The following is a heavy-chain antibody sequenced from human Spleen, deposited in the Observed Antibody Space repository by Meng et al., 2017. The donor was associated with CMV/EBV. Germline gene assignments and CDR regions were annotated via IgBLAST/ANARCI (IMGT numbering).Heavy chain of an antibody. D-gene: IGHD3-22*01. Sequence: GGSLRLSCAASGFTFSVFYMSWIRQAPGKGLEWVSYITSSGRTIHYADSVKGRFTVSRDNAKNSLYLQMNSLRAEDTAVYYCARGPRVTMIVVAPSGWGQGTLVTVSS. CDR3: ARGPRVTMIVVAPSG. V-gene: IGHV3-11*01. CDR1: GFTFSVFY. J-gene: IGHJ4*02. CDR2: ITSSGRTI.